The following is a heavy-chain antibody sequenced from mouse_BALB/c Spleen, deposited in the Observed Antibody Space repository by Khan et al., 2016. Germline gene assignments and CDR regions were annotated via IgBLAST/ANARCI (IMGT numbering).Heavy chain of an antibody. J-gene: IGHJ2*01. Sequence: QVQLKESGAELARPGASVKMSCKASGYTFTSYTMFWVKQRPGQGLEWIGYIAPRSDYTDYNQKFKGKATLTADKSSTTAYMQLNSLTSEDSAVYYCAREGWLLGYFDYWGQGTTLTVSS. CDR3: AREGWLLGYFDY. CDR2: IAPRSDYT. CDR1: GYTFTSYT. D-gene: IGHD2-3*01. V-gene: IGHV1-4*01.